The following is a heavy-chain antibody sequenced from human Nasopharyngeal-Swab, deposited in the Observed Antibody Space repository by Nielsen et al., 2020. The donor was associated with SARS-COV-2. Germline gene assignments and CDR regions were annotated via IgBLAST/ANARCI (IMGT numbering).Heavy chain of an antibody. CDR3: ASTPLDSSGYYYAFHY. J-gene: IGHJ4*02. D-gene: IGHD3-22*01. CDR2: ISYDGSNK. V-gene: IGHV3-30-3*01. CDR1: GCTFSRYT. Sequence: RGSLRLSCAASGCTFSRYTMHWVRQAPGKGLEWVAVISYDGSNKYYADSVKGRFTISRDISKNTLYLQMNSLRAEDTAVFYCASTPLDSSGYYYAFHYWGRGTLVTVSS.